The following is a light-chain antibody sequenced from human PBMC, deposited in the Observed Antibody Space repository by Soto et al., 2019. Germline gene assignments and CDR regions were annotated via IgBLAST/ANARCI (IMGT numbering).Light chain of an antibody. Sequence: DIQMTQSPSTLSASVGDRVTITCRASQSISSWLAWYQQKPGKVPKLLIYKASSLESEVPSRFSGSVSGTEFTLIISNLQPDGFATYYCQHYYSYWTFGQGTKVDIK. CDR1: QSISSW. J-gene: IGKJ1*01. CDR3: QHYYSYWT. CDR2: KAS. V-gene: IGKV1-5*03.